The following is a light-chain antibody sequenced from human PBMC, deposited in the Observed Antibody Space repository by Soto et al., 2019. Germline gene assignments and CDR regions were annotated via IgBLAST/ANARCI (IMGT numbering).Light chain of an antibody. CDR2: GAS. V-gene: IGKV3-15*01. Sequence: IVLKQSPASLSVSPGEGATLSCRASQNVNSLLAWYQQKPGRPPRLLIYGASTRATGIPARFSGSGSGTEFTLSISSLQSEDFAVYYCQQDYKWPITFGLGT. CDR1: QNVNSL. J-gene: IGKJ5*01. CDR3: QQDYKWPIT.